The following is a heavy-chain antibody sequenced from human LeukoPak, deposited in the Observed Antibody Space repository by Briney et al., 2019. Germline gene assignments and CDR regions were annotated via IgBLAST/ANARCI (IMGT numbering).Heavy chain of an antibody. CDR1: GLSLSTSGVG. Sequence: SGPALVKPTQTLTLTCTFSGLSLSTSGVGVGWIRQPPGKALEWLALIYWDDDKRYSPSLKSRLTITKDTSKNQVVLTMTNMDPVDTATYYCAHSSLTMVRGVNTAFDIWGQGTMVTVSS. J-gene: IGHJ3*02. V-gene: IGHV2-5*02. D-gene: IGHD3-10*01. CDR3: AHSSLTMVRGVNTAFDI. CDR2: IYWDDDK.